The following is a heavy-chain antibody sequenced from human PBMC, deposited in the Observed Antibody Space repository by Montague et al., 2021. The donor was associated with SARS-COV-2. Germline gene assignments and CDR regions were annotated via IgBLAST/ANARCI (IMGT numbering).Heavy chain of an antibody. V-gene: IGHV6-1*01. J-gene: IGHJ6*02. CDR3: ARGLWFGELLYYYYYYGMDV. CDR2: TYYRSKWYN. CDR1: GDSVSSNSAA. D-gene: IGHD3-10*01. Sequence: CAISGDSVSSNSAAWNWIRQSPSRGLEWLGRTYYRSKWYNDYAVSVKSRITINPDTSKNQFSLQLNSVTPEDTAVCYCARGLWFGELLYYYYYYGMDVWGQGTTVTVSS.